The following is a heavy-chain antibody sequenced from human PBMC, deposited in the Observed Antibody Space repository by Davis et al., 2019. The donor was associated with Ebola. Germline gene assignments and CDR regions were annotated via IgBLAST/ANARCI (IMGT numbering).Heavy chain of an antibody. CDR1: GYTFTSYG. D-gene: IGHD4-17*01. J-gene: IGHJ4*02. V-gene: IGHV1-18*01. Sequence: ASVKVSCKASGYTFTSYGISWVRQGPGQGLEWMGGISGYNGNTNYAQKLQGRVTMTTDTSTSTAYMELRSLRSDDTAVYYCARTDYGDFHGDYWGQGTLVTVSS. CDR2: ISGYNGNT. CDR3: ARTDYGDFHGDY.